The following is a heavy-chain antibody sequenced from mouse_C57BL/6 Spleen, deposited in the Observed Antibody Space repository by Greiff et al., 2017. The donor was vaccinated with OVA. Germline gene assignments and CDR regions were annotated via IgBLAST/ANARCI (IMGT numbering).Heavy chain of an antibody. Sequence: VQLQQSGPELVKPGASVKISCKASGYTFTDYYMNWVKQSHGKSLEWIGDINPNNGGTSHNQKFKGKATLTVDKSSSTAYMELRSLTSEDSAVYYCARCPYYYGRAMDYWGQGTSVTVSS. J-gene: IGHJ4*01. V-gene: IGHV1-26*01. D-gene: IGHD1-1*01. CDR1: GYTFTDYY. CDR2: INPNNGGT. CDR3: ARCPYYYGRAMDY.